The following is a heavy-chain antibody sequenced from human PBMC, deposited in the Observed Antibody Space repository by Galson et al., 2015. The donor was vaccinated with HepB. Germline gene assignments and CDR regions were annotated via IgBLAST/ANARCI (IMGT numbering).Heavy chain of an antibody. Sequence: SLRLSCAASGFTFSNFAMSWVRQAPGKGLEWVSTVTGSSASTDYADSVKGRFTISRDNSKNTLYLQMNSLRAEDTAIYYCARRGEESSLWKYYFDYWGQGTLVTVSS. CDR2: VTGSSAST. CDR1: GFTFSNFA. CDR3: ARRGEESSLWKYYFDY. D-gene: IGHD1-1*01. V-gene: IGHV3-23*01. J-gene: IGHJ4*02.